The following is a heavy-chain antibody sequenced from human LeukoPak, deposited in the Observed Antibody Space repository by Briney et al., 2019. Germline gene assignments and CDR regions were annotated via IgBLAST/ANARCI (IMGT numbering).Heavy chain of an antibody. CDR1: GFTFNMYG. CDR2: IRYDGNNK. CDR3: AKDRYLRCSSTSCQELDY. Sequence: GGSLRLSCVASGFTFNMYGMHWVRQAPGKGLEWVGIIRYDGNNKNNADSVKGRFTISRDNSKNTLYLQMNSLRAEDTAVYYCAKDRYLRCSSTSCQELDYWGQGTLVTVSS. J-gene: IGHJ4*02. V-gene: IGHV3-30*02. D-gene: IGHD2-2*01.